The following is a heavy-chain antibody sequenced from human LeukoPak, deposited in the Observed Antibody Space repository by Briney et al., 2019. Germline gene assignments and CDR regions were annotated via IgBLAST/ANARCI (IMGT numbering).Heavy chain of an antibody. V-gene: IGHV3-9*01. CDR1: GFTFDDYA. D-gene: IGHD2-21*02. CDR3: AKSRAYCGGDCSYYYYGMDV. J-gene: IGHJ6*02. Sequence: GRSLRLSCAASGFTFDDYAMHWVRQAPGKGLEWVSGISWNSGSIGYADSVKGRFTISRDNAKNSLYLQMNSLRAEDTALYYCAKSRAYCGGDCSYYYYGMDVWGQGTTVTVSS. CDR2: ISWNSGSI.